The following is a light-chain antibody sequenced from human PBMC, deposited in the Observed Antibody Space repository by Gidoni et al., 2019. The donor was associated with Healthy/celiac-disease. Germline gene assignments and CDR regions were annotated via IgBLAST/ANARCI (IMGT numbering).Light chain of an antibody. CDR2: WAS. CDR1: QSVLYSSNNKNY. Sequence: DIVMTQSADSLAVSLGERATINCKSSQSVLYSSNNKNYLAWYQQKPGQPPKLLIYWASTRESGVPDRFSGSGSGTDFPLPISSLQAEDVAVYYCQQYYSTPPRFGPGTKVDIK. CDR3: QQYYSTPPR. J-gene: IGKJ3*01. V-gene: IGKV4-1*01.